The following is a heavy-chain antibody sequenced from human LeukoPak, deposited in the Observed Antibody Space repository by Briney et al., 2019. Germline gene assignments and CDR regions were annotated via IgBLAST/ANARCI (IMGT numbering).Heavy chain of an antibody. J-gene: IGHJ5*02. Sequence: ASVKVSCKASGYTFTSYGISWVRLAPGQGLEWMGWISAYNGNTNYAQKLQGRATMTTDTSTSTAYMELRSLRSDDTAVYYCARDYYYYGSGSHNWFDPWGQGTLVTVSS. CDR3: ARDYYYYGSGSHNWFDP. CDR2: ISAYNGNT. CDR1: GYTFTSYG. V-gene: IGHV1-18*01. D-gene: IGHD3-10*01.